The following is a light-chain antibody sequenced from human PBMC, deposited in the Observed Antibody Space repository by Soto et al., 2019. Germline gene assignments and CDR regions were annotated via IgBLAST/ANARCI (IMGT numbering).Light chain of an antibody. CDR2: SNN. Sequence: SVLPQPASASGTPGQMVTISCSGSSSNIGSNTVNWYQQLPGTAPKLLIYSNNQRPSGVPDRFSGSKSGISASLAISGLQSEDEADYYCAAWDDSLNGFYVFGTGTKVTVL. J-gene: IGLJ1*01. CDR3: AAWDDSLNGFYV. V-gene: IGLV1-44*01. CDR1: SSNIGSNT.